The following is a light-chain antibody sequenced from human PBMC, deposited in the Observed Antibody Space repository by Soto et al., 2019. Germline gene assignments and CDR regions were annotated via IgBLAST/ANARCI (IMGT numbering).Light chain of an antibody. V-gene: IGLV2-14*01. CDR2: DFY. CDR1: SNDIGTYNY. Sequence: QSALTQPASMSGSPGQSITISCTGTSNDIGTYNYVSWYQHAPGRAPKLFIYDFYKRPSGVSSRFSGSKSGNTASLTISGLQAEDEANYYCSSFSRTTTPYVFGSGTKLTVL. J-gene: IGLJ1*01. CDR3: SSFSRTTTPYV.